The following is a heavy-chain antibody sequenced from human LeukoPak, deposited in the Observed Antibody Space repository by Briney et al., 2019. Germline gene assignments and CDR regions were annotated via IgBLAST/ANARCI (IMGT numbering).Heavy chain of an antibody. Sequence: GGSLRLSCAASGFTFSSYAMSWVRQAPGKGLEWVSAISGSGGSTYYADSVKGRFTISRDNSKNTLYLQMNSLRAEDTAVYYCAKGVLSSSWHNWFDLWGQGTLVAVSS. CDR2: ISGSGGST. CDR3: AKGVLSSSWHNWFDL. V-gene: IGHV3-23*01. CDR1: GFTFSSYA. D-gene: IGHD6-13*01. J-gene: IGHJ5*02.